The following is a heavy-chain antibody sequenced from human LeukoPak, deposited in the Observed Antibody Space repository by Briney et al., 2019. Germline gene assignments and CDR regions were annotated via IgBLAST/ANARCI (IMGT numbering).Heavy chain of an antibody. CDR3: ARDPPLGYCSSTSCPHLDY. V-gene: IGHV3-21*01. J-gene: IGHJ4*02. Sequence: GGSLRLSCAASGFTFSSYSMNWVRQAPGKGLEWVSSISSSSSYIYYADSVKGRFTISRDNAKNSLYLQMNSLRAEDTAVYYCARDPPLGYCSSTSCPHLDYWGQGTLVTVSS. CDR2: ISSSSSYI. D-gene: IGHD2-2*01. CDR1: GFTFSSYS.